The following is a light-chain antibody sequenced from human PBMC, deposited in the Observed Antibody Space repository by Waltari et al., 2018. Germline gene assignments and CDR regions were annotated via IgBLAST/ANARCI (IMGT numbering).Light chain of an antibody. CDR3: QQSYSTPYT. CDR1: QTISSL. CDR2: DIS. Sequence: DIQMTQSPSSLSASVGDRVTITCRASQTISSLLNWYQQKTGKAPNLLIYDISNLQSGVPSRFSGSGSGTYFTLTISSLQPEDFATYYCQQSYSTPYTFGPGT. V-gene: IGKV1-39*01. J-gene: IGKJ2*01.